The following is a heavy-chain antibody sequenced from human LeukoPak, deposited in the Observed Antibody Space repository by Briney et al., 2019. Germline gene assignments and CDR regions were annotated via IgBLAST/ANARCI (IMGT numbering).Heavy chain of an antibody. V-gene: IGHV3-48*02. Sequence: PRGSLRLSCAASGFTFSSYSMNWVRQAPGKGLEWVSYISSSSSTIYYADTVKGRFTISRDNAKNSLYLQMNSLRDEDTAVYYCARVNPPGLLWFAGDTWGQGTLVTVSS. J-gene: IGHJ4*02. D-gene: IGHD3-10*01. CDR3: ARVNPPGLLWFAGDT. CDR1: GFTFSSYS. CDR2: ISSSSSTI.